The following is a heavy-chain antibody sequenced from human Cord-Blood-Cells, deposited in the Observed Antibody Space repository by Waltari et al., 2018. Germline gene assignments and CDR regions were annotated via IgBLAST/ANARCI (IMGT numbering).Heavy chain of an antibody. D-gene: IGHD3-22*01. V-gene: IGHV4-34*01. Sequence: QVQLQQWGAGLLKPSETLSLTCAVYGGSFSGYYWSWIRQPPGKGLELIGEIILRGSTNYTPALWSRVTRSVETSKTQFSLKLSSVTAADTAVYYCARGLTSGYYDSSGYYYWGQGTLVTVSS. J-gene: IGHJ4*02. CDR2: IILRGST. CDR3: ARGLTSGYYDSSGYYY. CDR1: GGSFSGYY.